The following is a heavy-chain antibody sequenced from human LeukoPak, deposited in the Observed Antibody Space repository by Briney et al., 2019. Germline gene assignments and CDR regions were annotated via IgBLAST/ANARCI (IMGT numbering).Heavy chain of an antibody. CDR2: ISGSGAST. Sequence: GGSLRLSCAASGFTFSSYVMSWVRQAPGKGLEWVSSISGSGASTYYADSVKGRFTISRDNSKNTLYLQMNSLRAEDTAVYYCAKDVLGYGGNSPFDYWGQGTLVTVSS. J-gene: IGHJ4*02. D-gene: IGHD4-23*01. CDR1: GFTFSSYV. V-gene: IGHV3-23*01. CDR3: AKDVLGYGGNSPFDY.